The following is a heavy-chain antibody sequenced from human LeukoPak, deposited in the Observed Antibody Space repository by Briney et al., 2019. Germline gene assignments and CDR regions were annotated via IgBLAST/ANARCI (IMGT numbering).Heavy chain of an antibody. CDR1: GFTFSSYA. V-gene: IGHV3-30-3*01. J-gene: IGHJ4*02. Sequence: GGSLRLSCAASGFTFSSYAMRWVRQAPGKGLEWVAVISYDGSNKYYADSVKGRFTISRDNSKNTLYLQMNSLRAEDTAVYYCARSITMIRGVPVSFDYWGQGTLVTVSS. D-gene: IGHD3-10*01. CDR3: ARSITMIRGVPVSFDY. CDR2: ISYDGSNK.